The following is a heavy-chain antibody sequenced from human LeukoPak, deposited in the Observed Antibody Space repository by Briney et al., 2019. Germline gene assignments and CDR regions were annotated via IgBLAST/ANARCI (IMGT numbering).Heavy chain of an antibody. CDR3: ARVDIRFVEWLLDY. CDR1: GFTFNSYS. J-gene: IGHJ4*02. V-gene: IGHV3-48*04. CDR2: ISSSGSTI. D-gene: IGHD3-3*01. Sequence: GRCLRLSCAASGFTFNSYSMNWVRQAPGEGLEWVSYISSSGSTIYYADFVKGRFTISRDNTKNSVYLQMNALRADDTAVYGCARVDIRFVEWLLDYWGQRTLVTVSS.